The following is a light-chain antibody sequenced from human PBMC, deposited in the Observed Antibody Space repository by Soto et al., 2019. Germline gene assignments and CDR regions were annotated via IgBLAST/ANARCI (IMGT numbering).Light chain of an antibody. CDR2: DAS. Sequence: DIQMIQSPSSLSASVGDTVSITCRASQSINTYLSWYQQKPGSAPNLLIYDASTLQSGVPSRFSGSGSGTDFTLTISSLQPEDFATYYCQQAKSFPTFGQGTRVEMK. J-gene: IGKJ1*01. CDR3: QQAKSFPT. CDR1: QSINTY. V-gene: IGKV1-39*01.